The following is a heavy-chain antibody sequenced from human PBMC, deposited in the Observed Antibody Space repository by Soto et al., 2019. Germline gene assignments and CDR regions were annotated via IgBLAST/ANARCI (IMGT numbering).Heavy chain of an antibody. CDR2: ITDSSDTV. CDR3: ARDFGHGYYLDY. J-gene: IGHJ4*02. Sequence: GESLKISCVASGFSFSNYNMNWVRQAPGKGLEWVSYITDSSDTVHYADSVRGRFTISRDNAESSLYLQMNSLRDEDTAVYFCARDFGHGYYLDYWGRGT. V-gene: IGHV3-48*02. CDR1: GFSFSNYN. D-gene: IGHD3-3*01.